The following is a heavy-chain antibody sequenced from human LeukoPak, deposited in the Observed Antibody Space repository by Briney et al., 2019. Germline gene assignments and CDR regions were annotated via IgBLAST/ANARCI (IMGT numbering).Heavy chain of an antibody. Sequence: SETLSLTCTVSGGSISSSSYYWGWIRQPPGKGLEWIGSIYYSGSTYYNPSLKSRVTISVDTSKNQFSLKLSSVTAADTAVYYCARARGYSYGHFDYWGQGTLVTVSS. CDR1: GGSISSSSYY. V-gene: IGHV4-39*07. D-gene: IGHD5-18*01. CDR3: ARARGYSYGHFDY. CDR2: IYYSGST. J-gene: IGHJ4*02.